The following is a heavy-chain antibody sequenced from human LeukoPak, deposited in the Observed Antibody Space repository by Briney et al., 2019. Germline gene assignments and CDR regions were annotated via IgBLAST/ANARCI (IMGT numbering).Heavy chain of an antibody. CDR1: GDTISSGDYY. CDR2: ISSSGST. J-gene: IGHJ3*02. D-gene: IGHD3-22*01. V-gene: IGHV4-61*02. Sequence: SETLSLTCTVSGDTISSGDYYWSWIRQPAGKGLEWIGRISSSGSTNYNPSLKSRVTISVDTSKNQFSLKLSSVTAADTAVYFCARGPYSYDSSGAFDIWGQGTMVTVSS. CDR3: ARGPYSYDSSGAFDI.